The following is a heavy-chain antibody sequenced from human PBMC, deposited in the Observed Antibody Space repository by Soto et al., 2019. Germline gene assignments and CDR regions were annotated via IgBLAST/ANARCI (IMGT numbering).Heavy chain of an antibody. CDR3: AHRPDGDDPIDY. J-gene: IGHJ4*02. V-gene: IGHV2-5*02. Sequence: QITLKESGPTLVKPTQTLTLTCTFSGFSLNTSGVGVGWIRQPPGKALEWLALIYWDDDKRYSPSLKSRLTIPKDTSKNQVVLTMTNMDPVDTGTYYCAHRPDGDDPIDYWGQGTLVTVSS. CDR2: IYWDDDK. CDR1: GFSLNTSGVG. D-gene: IGHD4-17*01.